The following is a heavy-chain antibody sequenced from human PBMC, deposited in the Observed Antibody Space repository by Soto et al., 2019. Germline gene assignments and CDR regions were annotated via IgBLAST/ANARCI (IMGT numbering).Heavy chain of an antibody. CDR3: ARVQYFYDSSGHQTWYFDL. Sequence: QVQLQESGPGLVKPSQTLSLTCTVSGGSISSGGYYWSWIRQHPGKGLEWIGHIYYSGSTSYNPSLKRRFTISVDPSKDQFSLKLSAVTAEDTAVYYCARVQYFYDSSGHQTWYFDLWGRGTLVTVSS. V-gene: IGHV4-31*03. CDR2: IYYSGST. D-gene: IGHD3-22*01. J-gene: IGHJ2*01. CDR1: GGSISSGGYY.